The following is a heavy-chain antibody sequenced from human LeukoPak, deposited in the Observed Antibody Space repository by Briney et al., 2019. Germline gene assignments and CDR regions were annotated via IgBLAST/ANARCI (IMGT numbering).Heavy chain of an antibody. CDR2: INHSVSS. J-gene: IGHJ4*02. Sequence: SETLSLTCAVYGGSFSGYYWSWIRQPPGKGLEWIGEINHSVSSNYNPSLKSRVTISVDTSKNQFSLKLSSVTAADTAVYYCARHWFGETYDYWGQGTLVTVSS. CDR1: GGSFSGYY. D-gene: IGHD3-10*01. V-gene: IGHV4-34*01. CDR3: ARHWFGETYDY.